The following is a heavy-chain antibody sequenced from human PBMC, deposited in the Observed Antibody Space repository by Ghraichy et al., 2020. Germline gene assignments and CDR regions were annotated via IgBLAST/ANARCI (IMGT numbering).Heavy chain of an antibody. Sequence: SETLSLTCTVSGGSISSYYWSWIRQPAGKGLEWIGRIYTSGSTNYNPSLKSRVTMSVDTSKNQFSLKLSSVTAADTAVYYCARGGGIVGATTRFDYWGQGTLVTVSS. D-gene: IGHD1-26*01. CDR2: IYTSGST. V-gene: IGHV4-4*07. CDR1: GGSISSYY. CDR3: ARGGGIVGATTRFDY. J-gene: IGHJ4*02.